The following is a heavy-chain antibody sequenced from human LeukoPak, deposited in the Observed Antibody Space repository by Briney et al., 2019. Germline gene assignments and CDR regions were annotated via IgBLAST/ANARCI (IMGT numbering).Heavy chain of an antibody. CDR1: GGSFSGYY. D-gene: IGHD6-13*01. Sequence: SETLSLTCAVYGGSFSGYYWSWIRQPPGKGLEWIGEINHSGSTNYNPSLKSRVTISVDTSKNQFSLKLSSVTAADTAVYYCARESAAVWFVPWGQGSLVTVSS. J-gene: IGHJ5*02. V-gene: IGHV4-34*01. CDR3: ARESAAVWFVP. CDR2: INHSGST.